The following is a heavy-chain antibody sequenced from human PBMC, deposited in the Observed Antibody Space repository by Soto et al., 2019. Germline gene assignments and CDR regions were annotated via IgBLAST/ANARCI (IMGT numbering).Heavy chain of an antibody. J-gene: IGHJ4*02. CDR1: GFSLRDYN. CDR3: TRDPRMTDF. Sequence: GGSLRLSCAASGFSLRDYNMTWIRQAPGKGLELLSYISPGGDIIKYADPVKGRFIISRDNAKNSLYLHMNSLRAEDTAVYYCTRDPRMTDFWGQGTLVTGSS. V-gene: IGHV3-11*01. CDR2: ISPGGDII.